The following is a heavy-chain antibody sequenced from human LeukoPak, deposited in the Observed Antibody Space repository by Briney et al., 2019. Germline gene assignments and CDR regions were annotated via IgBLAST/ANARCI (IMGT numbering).Heavy chain of an antibody. D-gene: IGHD3-10*01. J-gene: IGHJ4*02. CDR1: GFTVSSNY. V-gene: IGHV3-23*01. CDR2: ISGSGGST. Sequence: GSLRLSCAASGFTVSSNYMSWVRQAPGKGLEWVSAISGSGGSTYYADSVKGRFTISRDNSKNTLCLQMNSLRAEDTAVYYCAIGELSPFGYWGQGTLVTVSS. CDR3: AIGELSPFGY.